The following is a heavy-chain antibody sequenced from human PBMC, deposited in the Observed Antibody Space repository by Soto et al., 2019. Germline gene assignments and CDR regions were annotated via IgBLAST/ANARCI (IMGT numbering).Heavy chain of an antibody. D-gene: IGHD6-13*01. V-gene: IGHV4-31*03. Sequence: QVQLQESGPGLVKPSQTLSLTCTVSGGSISSGGYYWSWIRQHPGKGLEWIGYIYYSGSTYYNPSLKSRVTISVHTSKNQFSLKLSSVTAADTAVYYCARGSHSSSWYGPYFDYWGQGTLVTVSS. CDR2: IYYSGST. CDR1: GGSISSGGYY. J-gene: IGHJ4*02. CDR3: ARGSHSSSWYGPYFDY.